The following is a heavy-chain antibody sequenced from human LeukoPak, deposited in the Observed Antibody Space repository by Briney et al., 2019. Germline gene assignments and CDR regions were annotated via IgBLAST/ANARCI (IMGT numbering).Heavy chain of an antibody. D-gene: IGHD3-10*01. Sequence: SETLSLTCSVSGGSITSDTYYWGWIRQPPGKGLEWIGTMYYSGNTDYNPSLKSRITISVDTSKNQFYLRLTSVTAADTALYYCALPYFGAGVDAFDIWGQGTRVAVSS. CDR1: GGSITSDTYY. CDR3: ALPYFGAGVDAFDI. V-gene: IGHV4-39*07. CDR2: MYYSGNT. J-gene: IGHJ3*02.